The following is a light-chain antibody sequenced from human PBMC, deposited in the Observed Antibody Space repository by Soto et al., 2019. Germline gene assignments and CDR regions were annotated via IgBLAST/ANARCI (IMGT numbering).Light chain of an antibody. Sequence: DIQMTQSPSSLSASVGDRVTITCQASQDITNYLNWYQQKPGKAPKLLIYDASNLETGVPSRFTGGGSGTDFTFTITNLQPEDIATYYCQQYNNFPLTFGPGTKVDFK. V-gene: IGKV1-33*01. CDR1: QDITNY. J-gene: IGKJ3*01. CDR2: DAS. CDR3: QQYNNFPLT.